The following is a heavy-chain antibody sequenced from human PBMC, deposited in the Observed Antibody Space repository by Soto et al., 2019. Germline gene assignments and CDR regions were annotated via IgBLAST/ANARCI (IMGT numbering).Heavy chain of an antibody. D-gene: IGHD1-26*01. CDR1: GGSISSWY. CDR2: IYYSGST. Sequence: SETLSLTCTVSGGSISSWYWSWIRQPPGKGLEWIGYIYYSGSTNCNPSLKSRVTISVDTSKNQFSLKLSSVTAADTAVYYCARRYGSAIDYWGQGTLVTVSS. J-gene: IGHJ4*02. V-gene: IGHV4-59*08. CDR3: ARRYGSAIDY.